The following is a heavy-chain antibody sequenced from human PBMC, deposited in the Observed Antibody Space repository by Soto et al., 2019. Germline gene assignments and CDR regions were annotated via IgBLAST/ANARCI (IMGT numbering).Heavy chain of an antibody. V-gene: IGHV1-18*01. CDR2: ISTYSGDT. D-gene: IGHD1-7*01. CDR3: ARHHGTTTSENWFDP. CDR1: GYTFFTYD. J-gene: IGHJ5*02. Sequence: QVHLVQSGVEVKTPGASVKVSCQASGYTFFTYDISWVRQAPGQGLEWMGWISTYSGDTKYAQKFQGRVTITTDTSTTTAYMEVRSLRSHDTAVYYCARHHGTTTSENWFDPWDPGNLVTVSS.